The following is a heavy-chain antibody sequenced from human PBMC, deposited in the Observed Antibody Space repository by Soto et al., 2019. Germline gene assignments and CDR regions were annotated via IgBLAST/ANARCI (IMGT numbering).Heavy chain of an antibody. V-gene: IGHV1-3*01. CDR3: ARDVDTSMSAPLDY. Sequence: QVQLVQSGAEVKKPGASVRVSCKASGYTFTAYAMDWVRQTPGQRLEWVVWINVGTGDTEYSQQFQGRVNITRDTSARTLYMELSSLRSEDTAVYYCARDVDTSMSAPLDYWGQGSLVTVSS. J-gene: IGHJ4*02. D-gene: IGHD5-18*01. CDR2: INVGTGDT. CDR1: GYTFTAYA.